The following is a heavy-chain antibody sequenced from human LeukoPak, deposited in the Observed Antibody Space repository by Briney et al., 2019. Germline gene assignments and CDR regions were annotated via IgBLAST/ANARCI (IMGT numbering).Heavy chain of an antibody. CDR1: GYTFTSYG. J-gene: IGHJ3*02. D-gene: IGHD1-26*01. CDR2: ISAYNGNT. CDR3: AREEYCTTTTRYQAFAI. Sequence: ASVEVSCKASGYTFTSYGISWVRQAPGQGLEWMGWISAYNGNTYFAQNLQGRVTMTTDTSTSTAYMELRSLRSDDTAVYYCAREEYCTTTTRYQAFAIWRQPTMVTVSS. V-gene: IGHV1-18*01.